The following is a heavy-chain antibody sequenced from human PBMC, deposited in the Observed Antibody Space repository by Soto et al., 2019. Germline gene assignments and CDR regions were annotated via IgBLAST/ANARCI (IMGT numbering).Heavy chain of an antibody. J-gene: IGHJ4*02. V-gene: IGHV1-69*18. Sequence: QVQLVQSGAEVKKPGSSVKVSCKASAGTFVNYAITWVRQAPGQGLELMGTITPMFGTTYNAQKFNGRDNFTADESTSTAFMERRGLRSQDTAFYYCAGVALSGIVLGGVDSWGQGTLVTVSS. CDR2: ITPMFGTT. CDR1: AGTFVNYA. D-gene: IGHD2-8*02. CDR3: AGVALSGIVLGGVDS.